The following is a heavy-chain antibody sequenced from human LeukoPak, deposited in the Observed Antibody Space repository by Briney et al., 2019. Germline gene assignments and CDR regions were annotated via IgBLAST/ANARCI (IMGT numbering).Heavy chain of an antibody. Sequence: SVKVTCKASGGTFSSYAISWVRQAPGQGLEWMGGIIPIFGTANYAQRFQGRVTITADESTSTAYMELSSLRSEDTAVYYCARVRRGCSGGSCYGNFQHWGQGTLVTVSS. CDR1: GGTFSSYA. V-gene: IGHV1-69*13. CDR2: IIPIFGTA. D-gene: IGHD2-15*01. J-gene: IGHJ1*01. CDR3: ARVRRGCSGGSCYGNFQH.